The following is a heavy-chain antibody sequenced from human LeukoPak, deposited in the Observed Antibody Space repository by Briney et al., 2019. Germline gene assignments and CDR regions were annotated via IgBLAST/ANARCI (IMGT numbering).Heavy chain of an antibody. CDR3: AIGGTIFGVANWFDP. D-gene: IGHD3-3*02. Sequence: SQTLSLTCTVSGASITSGGYYWTWIRQHPGKGLEWIGYMYYSGSSYYNPSLKSRLTISLDTSKNEFSLKLSSVTAADTAVYYCAIGGTIFGVANWFDPWGQGTLATVSS. CDR2: MYYSGSS. J-gene: IGHJ5*02. V-gene: IGHV4-31*03. CDR1: GASITSGGYY.